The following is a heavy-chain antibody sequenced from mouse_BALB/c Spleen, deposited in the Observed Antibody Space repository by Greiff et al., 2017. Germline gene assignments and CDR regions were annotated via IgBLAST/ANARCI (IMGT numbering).Heavy chain of an antibody. D-gene: IGHD2-4*01. V-gene: IGHV5-6-5*01. CDR3: ARVYDYDGGFAY. CDR2: ISSGGST. CDR1: GFTFSSYA. J-gene: IGHJ3*01. Sequence: EVQLVESGGGLVKPGGSLKLSCAASGFTFSSYAMSWVRQTPEKRLEWVASISSGGSTYYPDSVKGRFTISRDNARNILYLQMSSLRSEDTAMYYCARVYDYDGGFAYWGQGTLVTVSA.